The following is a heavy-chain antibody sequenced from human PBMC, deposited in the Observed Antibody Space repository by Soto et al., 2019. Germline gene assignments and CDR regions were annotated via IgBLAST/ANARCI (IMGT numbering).Heavy chain of an antibody. J-gene: IGHJ4*02. Sequence: QVQLVESGGGVVQPGTSLRLSCAASGFTLSSYSIHWVRQAPGKGLDWVAVISYDGNTQFYGDSVKGRFIVSRDNSRNTLYLQLNNLQAEDTALYYCAKVSRPSRISTPDFDYWGQGTLVTVSS. CDR3: AKVSRPSRISTPDFDY. V-gene: IGHV3-30-3*01. CDR1: GFTLSSYS. CDR2: ISYDGNTQ.